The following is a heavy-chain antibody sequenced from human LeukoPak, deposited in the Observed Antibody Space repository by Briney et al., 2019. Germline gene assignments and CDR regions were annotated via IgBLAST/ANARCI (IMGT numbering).Heavy chain of an antibody. J-gene: IGHJ4*02. V-gene: IGHV3-30*02. CDR1: GFTFSSSG. CDR3: AKDRGLFGVVALDF. Sequence: GGSLRLSCAASGFTFSSSGMHWVRQAPGKGLEWVALIRYDGSNKYYADSVKGRFTISRDNSKNTLYLQMNSLRAEDTALYYCAKDRGLFGVVALDFWGQGTPVTVSS. D-gene: IGHD3-3*01. CDR2: IRYDGSNK.